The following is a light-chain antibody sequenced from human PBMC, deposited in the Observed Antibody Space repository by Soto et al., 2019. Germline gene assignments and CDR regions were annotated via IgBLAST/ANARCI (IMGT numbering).Light chain of an antibody. V-gene: IGKV3-20*01. CDR3: QQYSSSPGLT. CDR2: GAS. CDR1: QSVSSSY. J-gene: IGKJ4*01. Sequence: EIVLTQSPGTLSLSPGERATLSCRASQSVSSSYLAWYQQKPGQAPMLLISGASSRATGIPDRFSGSGSGTDFTLTISRLEPEDFAVYYCQQYSSSPGLTFGGGTKVEIK.